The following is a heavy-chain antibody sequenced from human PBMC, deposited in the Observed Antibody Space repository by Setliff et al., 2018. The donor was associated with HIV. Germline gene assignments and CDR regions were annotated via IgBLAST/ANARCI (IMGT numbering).Heavy chain of an antibody. J-gene: IGHJ4*02. CDR3: ARGRPDDSVGFGY. CDR2: IYYSGST. V-gene: IGHV4-59*01. Sequence: SETLSLTCTVSGGSISSYYWSWIRQPPGKGLEWIGYIYYSGSTNYNPSLKSRVTISVDTSKNRFSLKLTSVTAADTAVYYCARGRPDDSVGFGYWGQGTLVTVS. CDR1: GGSISSYY. D-gene: IGHD3-22*01.